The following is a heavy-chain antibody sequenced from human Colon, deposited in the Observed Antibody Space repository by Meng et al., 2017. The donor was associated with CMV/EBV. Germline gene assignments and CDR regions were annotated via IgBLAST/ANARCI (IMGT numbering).Heavy chain of an antibody. CDR1: GFTFSSYS. CDR3: AKDISPVGGATGYHGMDV. Sequence: LSLTCAASGFTFSSYSMNWVRQAPGKGLEWVSSITWNSGRTGYVDSVEGRFTISRDNAKNSLYLQMNGLRAEDTALYYCAKDISPVGGATGYHGMDVWGQGTTVTVSS. CDR2: ITWNSGRT. J-gene: IGHJ6*02. V-gene: IGHV3-9*01. D-gene: IGHD1-26*01.